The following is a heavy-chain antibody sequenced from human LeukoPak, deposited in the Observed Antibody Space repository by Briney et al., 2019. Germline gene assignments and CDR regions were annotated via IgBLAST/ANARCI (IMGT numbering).Heavy chain of an antibody. D-gene: IGHD2-2*01. CDR2: IYHSGST. Sequence: PSETLSLTCTVSGGSISSGGYYWSWIRQPPGKGLEWIGNIYHSGSTYYNPSLKSRVTISVDRSKNQFSLKLSSVTAADTAVYYCARVSGYCSSTSCYWTFDYWGQGTLVTVSS. CDR1: GGSISSGGYY. CDR3: ARVSGYCSSTSCYWTFDY. V-gene: IGHV4-30-2*01. J-gene: IGHJ4*02.